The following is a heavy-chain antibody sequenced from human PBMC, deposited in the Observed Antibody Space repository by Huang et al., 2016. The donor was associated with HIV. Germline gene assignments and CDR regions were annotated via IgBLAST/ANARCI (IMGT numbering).Heavy chain of an antibody. D-gene: IGHD3-3*01. CDR1: GGSISSSSYY. Sequence: QLQLQESGPGLVKPSETLSLTCTVSGGSISSSSYYWGWIRQPPGKGLEWIGSIHYSVSTYYNPSLKSRVTISVDTSKNQFSLKLSSVTAADTAVYYCARHSDDFWSGYSYFDYWGQGTLVPVSS. J-gene: IGHJ4*02. CDR3: ARHSDDFWSGYSYFDY. V-gene: IGHV4-39*01. CDR2: IHYSVST.